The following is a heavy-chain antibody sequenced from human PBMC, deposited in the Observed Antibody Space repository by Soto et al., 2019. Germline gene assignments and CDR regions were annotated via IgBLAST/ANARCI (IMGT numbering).Heavy chain of an antibody. CDR2: IIDGGGNT. CDR3: AKGRSYYYYYGVDV. J-gene: IGHJ6*02. V-gene: IGHV3-23*01. CDR1: GFTFSIYA. Sequence: GGSLRLSCAASGFTFSIYAMHWVRQAPGKGLEWVSDIIDGGGNTYYADSVKGRFTISRDNSKSTLYLQMNSLRAEDTALYYCAKGRSYYYYYGVDVWGQGTTVTVSS.